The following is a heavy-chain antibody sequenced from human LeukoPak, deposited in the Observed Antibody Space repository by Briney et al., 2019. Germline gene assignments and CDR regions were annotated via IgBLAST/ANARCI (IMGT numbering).Heavy chain of an antibody. J-gene: IGHJ4*02. CDR3: ARAALNSGSSSFDY. D-gene: IGHD1-26*01. V-gene: IGHV1-2*06. CDR1: GYIFTGYY. CDR2: INPNSGGT. Sequence: ASVKVSCKASGYIFTGYYMHWVRQAPGQGLEWMGRINPNSGGTNYAQKFQGRVTMTRDTSISTAYMELSRLRSDDTAVYYCARAALNSGSSSFDYWGQGTLVTVSS.